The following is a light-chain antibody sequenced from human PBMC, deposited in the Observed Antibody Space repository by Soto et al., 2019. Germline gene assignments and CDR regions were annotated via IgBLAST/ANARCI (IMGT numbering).Light chain of an antibody. V-gene: IGKV3-20*01. CDR2: GAS. Sequence: DIVMTQSPGTLSLSPGETATLSCRASQTVRSNYLAWYQHKPGQAPRLLIYGASSRATAIPDRFSGSGSGTDFTLTISRLEPEDLATYYCHQYGNSPYTFGQGTRLEIK. CDR1: QTVRSNY. J-gene: IGKJ2*01. CDR3: HQYGNSPYT.